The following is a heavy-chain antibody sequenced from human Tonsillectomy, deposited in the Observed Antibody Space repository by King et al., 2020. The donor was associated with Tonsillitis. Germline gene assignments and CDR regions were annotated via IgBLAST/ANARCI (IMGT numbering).Heavy chain of an antibody. J-gene: IGHJ4*02. CDR3: AKAAIVVVTDNDYFDY. D-gene: IGHD2-21*02. CDR1: GFTFSSYG. Sequence: VQLVQSGGGVVQPGRSLRLSCAASGFTFSSYGMHWVRQAPGKGPEWVAVISYDGSNKYYADSVKGRFTISRDNSKNTLYLQMNSLRAEDTAVYYCAKAAIVVVTDNDYFDYWGQGTLVTVSS. V-gene: IGHV3-30*18. CDR2: ISYDGSNK.